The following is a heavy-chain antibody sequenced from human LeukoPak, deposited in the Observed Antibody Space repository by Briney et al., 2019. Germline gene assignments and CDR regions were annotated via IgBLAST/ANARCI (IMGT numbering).Heavy chain of an antibody. J-gene: IGHJ3*02. D-gene: IGHD2-21*02. V-gene: IGHV3-20*01. CDR2: INWNGGST. CDR1: GFTLDDYG. Sequence: GGSLRLSCAASGFTLDDYGMSWVRQAPGKGPVWVSGINWNGGSTCYANSVNGRFTISRDNAKNSLYLQMNSLRAEDTSLYHCARDQLAYWGGDCYPGTNAFDIWGQGTMVTVSS. CDR3: ARDQLAYWGGDCYPGTNAFDI.